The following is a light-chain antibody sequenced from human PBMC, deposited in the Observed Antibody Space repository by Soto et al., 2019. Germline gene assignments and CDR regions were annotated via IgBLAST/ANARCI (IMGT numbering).Light chain of an antibody. J-gene: IGKJ1*01. CDR1: QSISNY. CDR3: QQYNNYSNN. CDR2: AAS. Sequence: DIQMTQSPSSLSEFVGARVTITWPASQSISNYLHWYQQKPGTAPKLLIYAASSLQSGVPSRFSGSGSGTEFTLTISGLQPDDFATYYCQQYNNYSNNFGQGTKVDI. V-gene: IGKV1-16*01.